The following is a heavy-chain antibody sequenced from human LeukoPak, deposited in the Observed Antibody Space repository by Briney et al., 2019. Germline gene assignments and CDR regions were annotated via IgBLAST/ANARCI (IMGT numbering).Heavy chain of an antibody. CDR2: INPNSGGT. CDR1: GYTFTGYY. J-gene: IGHJ4*02. CDR3: ARVSHKGLVVVADDY. V-gene: IGHV1-2*06. D-gene: IGHD2-15*01. Sequence: VASVKVSCKASGYTFTGYYMHWVRQAPGQGLEWMGRINPNSGGTNYAQKFQGSVTMTRDTSISTAYMELSRLTSDDTAVYYCARVSHKGLVVVADDYWGQGTLVTVSS.